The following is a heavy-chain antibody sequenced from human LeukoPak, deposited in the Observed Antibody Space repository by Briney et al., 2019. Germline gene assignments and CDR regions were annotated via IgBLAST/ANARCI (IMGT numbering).Heavy chain of an antibody. J-gene: IGHJ4*02. V-gene: IGHV4-59*01. D-gene: IGHD4-17*01. Sequence: SETLSLTCTVSGGSISTYYWNWVRQPPGKGLEWVGYIYYSGSNNYNPSLKSRVTISVDTSKNQFSLKLSSVPAADTAVYYCARMRPAVRDFDYWGQGTLVTVSS. CDR3: ARMRPAVRDFDY. CDR2: IYYSGSN. CDR1: GGSISTYY.